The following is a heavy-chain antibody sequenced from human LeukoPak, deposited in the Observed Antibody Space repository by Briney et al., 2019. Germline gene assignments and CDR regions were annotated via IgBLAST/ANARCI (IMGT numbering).Heavy chain of an antibody. J-gene: IGHJ4*02. Sequence: GASVKVSCKASGGTFSNYAISWVRQAPGQGLEWMGGIIPIFGTANYAQKFQGRVTITADESTSTAYMELSSLRSEDTAVYYCARDWRGYCSSTSCYTIEWGQGTLVTVSS. CDR3: ARDWRGYCSSTSCYTIE. V-gene: IGHV1-69*13. D-gene: IGHD2-2*02. CDR1: GGTFSNYA. CDR2: IIPIFGTA.